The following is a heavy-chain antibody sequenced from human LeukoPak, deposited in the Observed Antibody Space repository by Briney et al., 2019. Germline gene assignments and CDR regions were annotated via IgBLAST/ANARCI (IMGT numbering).Heavy chain of an antibody. CDR2: IYYSGST. CDR1: GGSISSSSYY. J-gene: IGHJ4*02. V-gene: IGHV4-39*01. D-gene: IGHD1-26*01. CDR3: ARHVGGSYYARFDY. Sequence: SETLSLTCTVSGGSISSSSYYWGWIRQPPGKGLEWIGSIYYSGSTYYNPSLKSRVTISVDTSKNQFSLKLSSVTVADTAVYYCARHVGGSYYARFDYWGQGTLVTVSS.